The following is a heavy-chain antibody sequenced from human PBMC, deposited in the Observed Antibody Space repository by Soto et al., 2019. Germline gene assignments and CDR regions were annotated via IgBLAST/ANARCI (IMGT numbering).Heavy chain of an antibody. V-gene: IGHV3-21*01. D-gene: IGHD3-22*01. CDR3: AREVYAGSGYYSRWYFDL. CDR2: ISSSSSSI. CDR1: GFTLTGYS. Sequence: EVQLVEAGGGLVKPGGSLRLSCVASGFTLTGYSLNWVRQTPGKGLEWVSAISSSSSSIYYADSVRGRFAISRDNAKNSLYLQMNSLRAEDTAVYYCAREVYAGSGYYSRWYFDLWGRGTLVTVSS. J-gene: IGHJ2*01.